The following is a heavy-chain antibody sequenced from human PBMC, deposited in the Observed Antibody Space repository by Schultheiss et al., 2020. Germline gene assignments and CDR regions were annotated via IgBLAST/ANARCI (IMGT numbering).Heavy chain of an antibody. CDR3: AKDYLTYYYDSSGYPGEYYFDY. V-gene: IGHV3-23*01. J-gene: IGHJ4*02. D-gene: IGHD3-22*01. CDR2: ISGSGGST. CDR1: GFTFSSYA. Sequence: GGSLRLSCAASGFTFSSYAMSWVRQAPGKGLEWVSAISGSGGSTYYADSVKGRFTISRDNSKNTLYLQMNSLRAEDTAVYYCAKDYLTYYYDSSGYPGEYYFDYWGQGTLVTVSS.